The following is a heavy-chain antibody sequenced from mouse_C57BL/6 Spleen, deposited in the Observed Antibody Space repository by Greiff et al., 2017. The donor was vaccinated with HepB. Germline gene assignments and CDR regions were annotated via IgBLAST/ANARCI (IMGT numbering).Heavy chain of an antibody. CDR1: GYTFTSYW. CDR3: ARPYSNYGDWYFDV. D-gene: IGHD2-5*01. J-gene: IGHJ1*03. CDR2: IHPNSGST. V-gene: IGHV1-64*01. Sequence: VQLQQPGAELVKPGASVKLSCKASGYTFTSYWMHWVKQRPGQGLEWIGMIHPNSGSTNYNEKFKSKATLTVDKSSSTAYMQLSSLTSEDSAVYYCARPYSNYGDWYFDVWGTGTTVTVSS.